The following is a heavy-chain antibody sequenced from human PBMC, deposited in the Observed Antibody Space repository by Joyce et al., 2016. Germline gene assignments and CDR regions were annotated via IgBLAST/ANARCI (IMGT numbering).Heavy chain of an antibody. CDR3: ARERGGGMSAFDI. V-gene: IGHV3-13*05. Sequence: EVQLVEAGGALVQPGGSLRLSCAAPGFTFSSYEIRWVRQNKGKGCGGVSAIGTAGDPDYAWSVKGRFTISRENAKSSLFLQMNSLRAEDTAVYYCARERGGGMSAFDIWGQGTMVTVSS. CDR1: GFTFSSYE. CDR2: IGTAGDP. J-gene: IGHJ3*02. D-gene: IGHD3-16*01.